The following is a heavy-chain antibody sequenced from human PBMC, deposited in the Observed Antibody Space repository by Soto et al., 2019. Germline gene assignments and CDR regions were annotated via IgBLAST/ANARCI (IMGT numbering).Heavy chain of an antibody. CDR1: GGSISSYY. Sequence: PSETLSLTCTVSGGSISSYYWSWIRQPPGKGLEWIGYIYYSGSTNYNPSLKSRVTISVDTSKNQFSLKLSSVTAADTAVYYCARHTLRGIDAFDIWGQGTMVTVSS. CDR3: ARHTLRGIDAFDI. CDR2: IYYSGST. D-gene: IGHD3-16*01. V-gene: IGHV4-59*08. J-gene: IGHJ3*02.